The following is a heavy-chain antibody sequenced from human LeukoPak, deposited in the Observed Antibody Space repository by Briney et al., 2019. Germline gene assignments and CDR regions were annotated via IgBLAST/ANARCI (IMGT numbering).Heavy chain of an antibody. CDR3: ARLCGGSCYPGDY. Sequence: PSETLSLTCAVYIDSFSNYHWNWIRQPPGKGLEWIGSIYYSGSTYYNPSLKSRVTISVDTSKNQFSLKLSSVTAADTAVYYCARLCGGSCYPGDYWGQGTLVTVSS. CDR1: IDSFSNYH. J-gene: IGHJ4*02. CDR2: IYYSGST. D-gene: IGHD2-15*01. V-gene: IGHV4-39*07.